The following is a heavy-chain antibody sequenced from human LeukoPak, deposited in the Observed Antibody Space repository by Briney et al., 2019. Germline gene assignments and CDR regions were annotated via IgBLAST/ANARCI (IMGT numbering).Heavy chain of an antibody. CDR2: INHSGST. CDR1: GGSISSYY. CDR3: ARERVLFIRDIVVVPAAAYYFDY. J-gene: IGHJ4*02. V-gene: IGHV4-34*01. Sequence: SETLSLTCTVSGGSISSYYWGWIRQPPGKGLEWIGEINHSGSTNYNPSLKSRVTISVDTSKNQFPLKLSSVTAADTAVYYCARERVLFIRDIVVVPAAAYYFDYWGQGTLVTVSS. D-gene: IGHD2-2*01.